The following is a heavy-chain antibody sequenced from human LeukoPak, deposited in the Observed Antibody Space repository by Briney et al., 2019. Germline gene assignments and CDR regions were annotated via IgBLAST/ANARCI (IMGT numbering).Heavy chain of an antibody. CDR2: VSHDGSTE. CDR3: ARCTTSYASGSIDY. D-gene: IGHD1-26*01. CDR1: GFTFSNYA. J-gene: IGHJ4*02. V-gene: IGHV3-30*04. Sequence: AGGSLRLSCEASGFTFSNYALHWVRQAPGKGLEWVAVVSHDGSTEYYADSVKGRFTISRDNSKNTLYLEMNSLRGEDTAVYYRARCTTSYASGSIDYWGQGTLVTVSS.